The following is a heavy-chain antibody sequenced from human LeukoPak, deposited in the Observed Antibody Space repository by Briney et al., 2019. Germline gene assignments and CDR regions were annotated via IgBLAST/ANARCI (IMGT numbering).Heavy chain of an antibody. CDR3: ARDRSTIFGVVTLSWYFDL. V-gene: IGHV1-69*13. CDR2: IIPIFGTA. D-gene: IGHD3-3*01. CDR1: GGTFSSYA. J-gene: IGHJ2*01. Sequence: ASVKVSCKASGGTFSSYAISWVRQAPGQGPEWMGGIIPIFGTANYAQKFQGRVTITADESTSTAYMELSSLRSEDTAVYYCARDRSTIFGVVTLSWYFDLWGRGTLVTVSS.